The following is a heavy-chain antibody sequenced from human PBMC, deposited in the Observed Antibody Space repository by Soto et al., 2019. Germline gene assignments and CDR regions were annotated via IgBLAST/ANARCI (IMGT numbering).Heavy chain of an antibody. CDR2: IIPIFGTA. CDR1: VGTFSRYA. Sequence: SVXVSVKASVGTFSRYAIMVLLQAPGQGLEWMGGIIPIFGTANYAQKLQGRVTITADESTSTAYLELSSLRSEDTAVYYCERDQVDTDMVKHVTKYFDYWGQGPLLKVYS. D-gene: IGHD5-18*01. V-gene: IGHV1-69*01. J-gene: IGHJ4*02. CDR3: ERDQVDTDMVKHVTKYFDY.